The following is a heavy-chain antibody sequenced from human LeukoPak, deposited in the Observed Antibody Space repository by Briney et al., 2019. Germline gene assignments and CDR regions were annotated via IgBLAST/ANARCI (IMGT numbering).Heavy chain of an antibody. CDR1: GGTFSSYA. J-gene: IGHJ5*02. Sequence: ASVKVSCKASGGTFSSYAISWVRQAPGQRLEWMGWINAGNGNTKYSQKFQGRVTITRDTSASTAYMELSSLRSEDTAVYYCARSAYTGSLFDPWGQGTLVTVSS. V-gene: IGHV1-3*01. CDR2: INAGNGNT. D-gene: IGHD3-3*01. CDR3: ARSAYTGSLFDP.